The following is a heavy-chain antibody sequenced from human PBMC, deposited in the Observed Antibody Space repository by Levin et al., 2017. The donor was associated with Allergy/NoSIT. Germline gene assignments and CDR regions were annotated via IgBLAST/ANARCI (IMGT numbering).Heavy chain of an antibody. D-gene: IGHD3-10*01. CDR3: ARDKRGYGSGSYYWFDP. J-gene: IGHJ5*02. V-gene: IGHV3-48*04. CDR2: INTGSSTI. CDR1: GFTFSSYS. Sequence: AGESLKISCAASGFTFSSYSMNWVRQAPGKGLEWVSYINTGSSTIYYADSVRGRFTISRDNAKNSLSLQMNSLRAEDTAVYYCARDKRGYGSGSYYWFDPWGQGTLVTVSS.